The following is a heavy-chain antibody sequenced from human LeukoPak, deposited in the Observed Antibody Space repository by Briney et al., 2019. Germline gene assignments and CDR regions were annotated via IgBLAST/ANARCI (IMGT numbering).Heavy chain of an antibody. CDR2: ISGSSGRT. D-gene: IGHD6-6*01. CDR1: GFTFSSYA. V-gene: IGHV3-23*01. CDR3: AKGGSSAENYYYMDV. Sequence: PGGSLRLSCAASGFTFSSYAMTWVRQAPGKGLEWVSGISGSSGRTYYADSVKGRFTISRDNSKNTLYLQMNSLRAEDTAVYYCAKGGSSAENYYYMDVWGKGTTVTVSS. J-gene: IGHJ6*03.